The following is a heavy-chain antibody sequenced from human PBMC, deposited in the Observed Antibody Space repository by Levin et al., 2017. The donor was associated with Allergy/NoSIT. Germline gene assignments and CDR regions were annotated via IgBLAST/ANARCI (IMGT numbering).Heavy chain of an antibody. CDR1: GFTFSSYG. CDR2: IWYDGSNK. V-gene: IGHV3-33*01. CDR3: ARDRRSSGWSLYFDY. D-gene: IGHD6-19*01. Sequence: GGSLRLSCAASGFTFSSYGMHWVRQAPGKGLEWVAVIWYDGSNKYYADSVKGRFTISRDNSKNTLYLQMNSLRAEDTAVYYCARDRRSSGWSLYFDYWGQGTLVTVSS. J-gene: IGHJ4*02.